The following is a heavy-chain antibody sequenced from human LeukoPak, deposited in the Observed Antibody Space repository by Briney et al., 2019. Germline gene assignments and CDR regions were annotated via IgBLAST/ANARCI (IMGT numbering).Heavy chain of an antibody. D-gene: IGHD2-2*01. Sequence: GGSLRLSCAASGFTFSNAWMSWVRQAPGKGLEWVGRIKSKTDGGTTDYAAPVKGRFTISRDDSKNTLYLQMNSLKTEDTAVYYCTTGVVVVPAARGFDYWGQGTLVTVSS. CDR1: GFTFSNAW. J-gene: IGHJ4*02. CDR2: IKSKTDGGTT. V-gene: IGHV3-15*01. CDR3: TTGVVVVPAARGFDY.